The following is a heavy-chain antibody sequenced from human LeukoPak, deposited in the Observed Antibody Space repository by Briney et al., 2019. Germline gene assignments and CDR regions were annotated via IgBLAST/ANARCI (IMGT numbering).Heavy chain of an antibody. D-gene: IGHD3-10*01. J-gene: IGHJ4*02. CDR1: GFTFDDYG. CDR3: ARSRSAGEYQFSDY. V-gene: IGHV3-20*04. Sequence: GGSLRLSCAASGFTFDDYGMSWVRLAPGKGLEWVSGINWNGGSTGYADSVKGRFTISRDNAKNSLYLQMNSLRVEDTALYYCARSRSAGEYQFSDYWGQGTLVTVSS. CDR2: INWNGGST.